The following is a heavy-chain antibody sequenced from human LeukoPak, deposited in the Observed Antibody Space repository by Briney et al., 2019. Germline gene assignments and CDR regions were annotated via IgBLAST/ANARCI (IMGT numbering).Heavy chain of an antibody. V-gene: IGHV1-69*06. Sequence: GASVKVSCKASGGTFSSYAISWVRQAPGQGLEWMGGIIPIFGTANYAQKFQGRVTITADKSTSTAYMELSSLRSDDTAVYYCARVGTYFYDTNSYGAFDIWGQGTMVTVSS. J-gene: IGHJ3*02. CDR1: GGTFSSYA. CDR2: IIPIFGTA. D-gene: IGHD3-22*01. CDR3: ARVGTYFYDTNSYGAFDI.